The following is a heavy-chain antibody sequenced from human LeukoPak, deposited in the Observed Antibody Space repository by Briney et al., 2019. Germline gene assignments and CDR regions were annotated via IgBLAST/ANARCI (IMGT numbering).Heavy chain of an antibody. CDR1: GGSLSSYY. J-gene: IGHJ6*04. CDR3: ASIRGDIVVVPAARIDV. Sequence: SETLSLTCAVYGGSLSSYYWSWIRRPPGKGLEWIGEINHSGSTNYNPSLKSRVTISVDTSKNQFSLKLSSVTAADTAVYYCASIRGDIVVVPAARIDVWGNGTTVTVSS. V-gene: IGHV4-34*01. CDR2: INHSGST. D-gene: IGHD2-2*01.